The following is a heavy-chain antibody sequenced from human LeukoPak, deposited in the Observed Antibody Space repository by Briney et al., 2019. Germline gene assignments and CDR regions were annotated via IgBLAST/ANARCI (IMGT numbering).Heavy chain of an antibody. V-gene: IGHV4-34*01. J-gene: IGHJ4*02. CDR3: ARGLYTPY. D-gene: IGHD3-16*01. CDR2: INHSGST. Sequence: PSETLSLTCAVYGGSFGGYYWSWIRQPPGKGLEWIGEINHSGSTNYNPSLKSRVTISVDTSKNQFSLKLSSVTAADTAVYYCARGLYTPYWGQGTLITVSS. CDR1: GGSFGGYY.